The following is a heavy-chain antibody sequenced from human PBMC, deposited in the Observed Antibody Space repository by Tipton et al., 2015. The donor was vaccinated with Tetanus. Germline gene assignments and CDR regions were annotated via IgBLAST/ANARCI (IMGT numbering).Heavy chain of an antibody. V-gene: IGHV3-23*01. J-gene: IGHJ4*02. D-gene: IGHD3-3*02. Sequence: SLRLSCAASGFIFSNYAMSWIRQAPGRGLEWISGMRGSGDTYYADSVKGRFSISRDNSGNTLYLQMNNLRADDTAVYYCAKDLILGVSIYYFASWGQGILVTVSS. CDR1: GFIFSNYA. CDR2: MRGSGDT. CDR3: AKDLILGVSIYYFAS.